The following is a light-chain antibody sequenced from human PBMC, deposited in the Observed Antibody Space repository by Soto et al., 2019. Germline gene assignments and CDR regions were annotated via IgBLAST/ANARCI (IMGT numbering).Light chain of an antibody. CDR1: SSNIGAGYD. CDR3: QSYDSSLNWV. Sequence: QSVLTRPPSVSGAPGQRVTISCTGSSSNIGAGYDVHWYQLLPGTAPKLLIYGNNNRPSGVPDRFSGAKSGTSASLAITGLQAEDEADYYCQSYDSSLNWVFGGGTKVTVL. V-gene: IGLV1-40*01. CDR2: GNN. J-gene: IGLJ3*02.